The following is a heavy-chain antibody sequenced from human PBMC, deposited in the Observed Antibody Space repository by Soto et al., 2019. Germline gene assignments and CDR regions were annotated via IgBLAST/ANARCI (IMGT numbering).Heavy chain of an antibody. CDR1: GGSISSGGYY. V-gene: IGHV4-31*03. D-gene: IGHD1-1*01. J-gene: IGHJ4*02. Sequence: PSETLSLTCTVSGGSISSGGYYWSWIRQHPGKGLEWIGYIYYSGSTYYNPSLKSRVTISVDTSKNQFSLKLSSVTAADTAGYYCARFIPGTGSDYWGQGTLVRVSS. CDR2: IYYSGST. CDR3: ARFIPGTGSDY.